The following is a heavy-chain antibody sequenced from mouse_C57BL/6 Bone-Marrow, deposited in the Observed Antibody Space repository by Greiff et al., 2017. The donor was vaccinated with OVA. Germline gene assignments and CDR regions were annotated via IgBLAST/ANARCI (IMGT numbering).Heavy chain of an antibody. D-gene: IGHD2-1*01. CDR3: ATGDYGNYVGYAMDY. V-gene: IGHV14-1*01. CDR2: IDPEDGDT. J-gene: IGHJ4*01. CDR1: GFNIKNYY. Sequence: VQLQQSGAELVRPGASVKLSCTASGFNIKNYYMHWVKQRPEQGLEWIGRIDPEDGDTEYAPKFQGKATMTADTSSNTAYLQLSSLTSEDTAVYYSATGDYGNYVGYAMDYWGQGTSVTVSS.